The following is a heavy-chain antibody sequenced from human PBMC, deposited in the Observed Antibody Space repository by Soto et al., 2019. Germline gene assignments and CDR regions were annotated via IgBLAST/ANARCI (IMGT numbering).Heavy chain of an antibody. CDR3: AREESGEGGSRNYGMDV. Sequence: SVKVSCKASGYTFTSYYMHWVRQAPGQGLEWMGIINPSGGSTSYAQKFQGRVTMTRDTSTSTVYMELSSLRSEDTAVYYCAREESGEGGSRNYGMDVWGQGTTVTVSS. J-gene: IGHJ6*02. V-gene: IGHV1-46*01. D-gene: IGHD3-16*01. CDR2: INPSGGST. CDR1: GYTFTSYY.